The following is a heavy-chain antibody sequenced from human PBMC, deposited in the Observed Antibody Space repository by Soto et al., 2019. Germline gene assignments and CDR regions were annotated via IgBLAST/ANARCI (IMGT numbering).Heavy chain of an antibody. V-gene: IGHV3-30-3*01. J-gene: IGHJ6*02. CDR2: ISYDGNNK. Sequence: QVQLVESGGGVVQPGRSLRLSCAASGFTFSSYAMYWVRQAPGKGLEWVAVISYDGNNKYYADSVKGRFTISRDNSKNPLYLQMNSVRAEDTAVYYCARAGCDGGSCYTLVGLRYGMDVWGQGTTVTVSS. CDR1: GFTFSSYA. D-gene: IGHD2-15*01. CDR3: ARAGCDGGSCYTLVGLRYGMDV.